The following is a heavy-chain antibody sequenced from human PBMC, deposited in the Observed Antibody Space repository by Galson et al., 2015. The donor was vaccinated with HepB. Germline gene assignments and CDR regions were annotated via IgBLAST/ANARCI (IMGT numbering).Heavy chain of an antibody. Sequence: SLRLSCAASGFTFSSYAMSWVRQAPGEGLEWVSAISGSGGSTYYADSVKGRFTISRDNSKNTLYLQMNSLRAEDTAVYYCAKEFQWLDLIWDYWGQGTLVTVSS. CDR2: ISGSGGST. V-gene: IGHV3-23*01. CDR3: AKEFQWLDLIWDY. CDR1: GFTFSSYA. D-gene: IGHD6-19*01. J-gene: IGHJ4*02.